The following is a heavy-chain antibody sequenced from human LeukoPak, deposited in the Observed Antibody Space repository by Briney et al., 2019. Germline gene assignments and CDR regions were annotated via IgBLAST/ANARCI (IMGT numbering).Heavy chain of an antibody. CDR1: GGSISNSY. CDR2: VYTSGTT. V-gene: IGHV4-4*07. CDR3: ARSYYYGSGSYSDT. Sequence: SETLSLTCTVSGGSISNSYWSWIRQPAGKGLEWIGCVYTSGTTNYNPSLKSRVTISVDTSKNQFSLKLSSVTAADTAVYYCARSYYYGSGSYSDTWGQGTLVTVSS. J-gene: IGHJ5*02. D-gene: IGHD3-10*01.